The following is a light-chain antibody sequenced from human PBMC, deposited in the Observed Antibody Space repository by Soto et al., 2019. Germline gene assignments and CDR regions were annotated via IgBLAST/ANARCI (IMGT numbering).Light chain of an antibody. J-gene: IGKJ4*01. CDR3: QQRSNWPLT. V-gene: IGKV3-11*01. CDR1: QSVSSY. CDR2: DAS. Sequence: EIVLKQSPATVSLSPGERATLSCRASQSVSSYLAWYQQKRGQAPRLLIYDASNRATGIPARFSGSGSGTDFPLTISSLEAEDFAVYYCQQRSNWPLTFGGGTKVEIK.